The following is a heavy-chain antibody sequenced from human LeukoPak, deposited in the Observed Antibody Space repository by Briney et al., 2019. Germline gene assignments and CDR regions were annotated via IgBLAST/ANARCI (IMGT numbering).Heavy chain of an antibody. CDR3: ARAAGGTSRDY. Sequence: PGRSLRLSCAASGFTFSSYGMHWVRQAPGKGLEWVANIKDDGSDKYYVDSVKGRFTISRDNAKNSLYLQMNSLRDDDTAVYYCARAAGGTSRDYWGQGTLVTVSS. CDR2: IKDDGSDK. CDR1: GFTFSSYG. D-gene: IGHD1-26*01. J-gene: IGHJ4*02. V-gene: IGHV3-7*01.